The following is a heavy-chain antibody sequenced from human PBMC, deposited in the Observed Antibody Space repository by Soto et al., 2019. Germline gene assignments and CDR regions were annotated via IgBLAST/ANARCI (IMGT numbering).Heavy chain of an antibody. J-gene: IGHJ2*01. Sequence: QVQLVESGGGLVKPGGSLRLSCAASGFTFSDYYMSWIRQAPGKGLEWVSYISSSGSTIYYADSVKGRFTISRDNAKNSLYLQMNSLRAEDTAVYYCARDPPSGYCSGGSCYAEYFDLWGRGTLVTVSS. CDR3: ARDPPSGYCSGGSCYAEYFDL. D-gene: IGHD2-15*01. V-gene: IGHV3-11*01. CDR1: GFTFSDYY. CDR2: ISSSGSTI.